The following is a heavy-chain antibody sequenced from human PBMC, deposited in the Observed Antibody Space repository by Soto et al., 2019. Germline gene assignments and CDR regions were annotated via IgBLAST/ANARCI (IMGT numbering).Heavy chain of an antibody. D-gene: IGHD2-2*01. CDR1: GGTFSSYT. V-gene: IGHV1-69*02. CDR2: IITILGIA. CDR3: AMEYCSSTSCYGDY. Sequence: QVQLVQSGAEVTKPGSSVKGSCKASGGTFSSYTISWVRQAPGQGLEWMGRIITILGIANYAQKFQDRVTITADKSTSTAYMELSSLRSEDTAVYYCAMEYCSSTSCYGDYWGQGTLVTVSS. J-gene: IGHJ4*02.